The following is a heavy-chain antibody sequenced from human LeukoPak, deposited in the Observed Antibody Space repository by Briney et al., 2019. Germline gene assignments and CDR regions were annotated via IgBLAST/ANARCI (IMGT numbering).Heavy chain of an antibody. CDR1: GGSISSHY. CDR3: AREFVGALDY. V-gene: IGHV4-59*11. Sequence: SETLSLTCTVSGGSISSHYWSWIRQPPGKGLEWIGYIYYSGSTNYNPSLNSRVTISVDTSKNQFSLKLSSVTAADTAVYYCAREFVGALDYWGQGTLVTVSS. D-gene: IGHD3-16*01. CDR2: IYYSGST. J-gene: IGHJ4*02.